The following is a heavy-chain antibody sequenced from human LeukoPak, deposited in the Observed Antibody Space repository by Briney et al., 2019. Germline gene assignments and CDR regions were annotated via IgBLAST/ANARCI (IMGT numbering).Heavy chain of an antibody. CDR1: GFTFSSYG. CDR3: AKDLMRDRWFGES. V-gene: IGHV3-30*02. CDR2: IRFDGSEE. Sequence: PGGSLRLSCAASGFTFSSYGMHWVRQPPGKGLEWVAFIRFDGSEEYYADSVKGRFTISRGSSKNTLFLQMSSLRAEDTAVYYCAKDLMRDRWFGESWGQGTLVTVSS. J-gene: IGHJ5*02. D-gene: IGHD3-10*01.